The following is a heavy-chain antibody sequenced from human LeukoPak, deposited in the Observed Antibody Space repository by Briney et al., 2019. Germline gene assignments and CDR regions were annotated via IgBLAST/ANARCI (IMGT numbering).Heavy chain of an antibody. CDR1: GGSFSGYY. D-gene: IGHD6-13*01. V-gene: IGHV4-34*01. CDR2: INHSGST. J-gene: IGHJ5*02. Sequence: SETLSLTGAVYGGSFSGYYWSWIRQPPGKGLEWIGEINHSGSTNYNPSLKSRVTISVDTSKNQFSLKLSSVTAADTAVYYCARCRARSGSSWYTGWFDPWGQGTLVTVSS. CDR3: ARCRARSGSSWYTGWFDP.